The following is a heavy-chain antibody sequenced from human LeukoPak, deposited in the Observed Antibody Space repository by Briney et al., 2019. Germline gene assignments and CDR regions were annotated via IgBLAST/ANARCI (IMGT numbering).Heavy chain of an antibody. Sequence: GGSLRLSCAASGFTFSSYGMHWVRQAPGKGLEWVAVISYDGSNKYYADSVKGRFTISRDNSKNTLYLQMNSLRAEDTAVYYCAKDSSGWYGWDYWGQGTLVTVSS. D-gene: IGHD6-19*01. CDR2: ISYDGSNK. J-gene: IGHJ4*02. V-gene: IGHV3-30*18. CDR3: AKDSSGWYGWDY. CDR1: GFTFSSYG.